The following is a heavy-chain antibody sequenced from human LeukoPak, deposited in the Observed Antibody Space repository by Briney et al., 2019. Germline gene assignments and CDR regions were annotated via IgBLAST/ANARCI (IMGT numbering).Heavy chain of an antibody. CDR3: ARDYYYDSSGSHTDAFDI. V-gene: IGHV1-69*05. CDR2: IIPIFGTA. J-gene: IGHJ3*02. CDR1: GFTFSSYA. Sequence: GGSLRLSCAASGFTFSSYAISWVRQAPGQGLEWMGGIIPIFGTANYAQKFQGRVTITTDESTSTAYMELSSLRSEDTAVYYCARDYYYDSSGSHTDAFDIWGQGTMVTVSS. D-gene: IGHD3-22*01.